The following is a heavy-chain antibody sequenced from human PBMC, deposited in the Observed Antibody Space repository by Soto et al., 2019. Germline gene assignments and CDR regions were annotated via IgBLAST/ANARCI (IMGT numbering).Heavy chain of an antibody. D-gene: IGHD3-3*01. CDR2: THPNNGAT. V-gene: IGHV1-2*02. CDR3: AQYVRYFLRGYFSYQFDS. CDR1: GFSFSDYY. J-gene: IGHJ4*02. Sequence: QVQLVQSGADVKKPGASVKVSCKTSGFSFSDYYLHWVRQVPGEGLEWMGWTHPNNGATKYSRKFLAPLTMTRITSTNTAYMDLIGLMSHDTAVYYCAQYVRYFLRGYFSYQFDSWGQGSLVSVSS.